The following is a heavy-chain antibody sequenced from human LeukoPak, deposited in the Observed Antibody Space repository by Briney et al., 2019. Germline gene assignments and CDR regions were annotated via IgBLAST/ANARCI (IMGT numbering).Heavy chain of an antibody. J-gene: IGHJ3*02. CDR2: INPSGDNT. V-gene: IGHV1-46*01. D-gene: IGHD3-22*01. CDR1: GYTFTNNF. Sequence: GASVKVSCKASGYTFTNNFMHWVRQAPGQGLEWMGIINPSGDNTWYAQKFQGRVTMTRDMATSTDYMELSRLRSDDTAVYYCATSADLYDSSGYHDAFDIWGQGTMVTVSS. CDR3: ATSADLYDSSGYHDAFDI.